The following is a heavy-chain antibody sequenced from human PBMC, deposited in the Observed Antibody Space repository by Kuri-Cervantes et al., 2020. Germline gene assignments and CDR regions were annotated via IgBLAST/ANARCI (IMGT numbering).Heavy chain of an antibody. CDR1: GFTFTTYC. CDR2: ITSGGDSM. CDR3: ARDGWKYFDL. V-gene: IGHV3-48*01. D-gene: IGHD6-19*01. Sequence: GGSLRLSCAASGFTFTTYCLVWCRQAPGKGLEWISFITSGGDSMYYADSVKGRFTISRDNAKNSMSLQMDSLRVADTAVYYCARDGWKYFDLWGRGALVTVSS. J-gene: IGHJ2*01.